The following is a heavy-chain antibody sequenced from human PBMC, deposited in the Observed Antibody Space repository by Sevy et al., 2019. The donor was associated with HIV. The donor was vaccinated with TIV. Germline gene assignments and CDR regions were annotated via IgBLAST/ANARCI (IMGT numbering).Heavy chain of an antibody. Sequence: PGGSLRLSCAASGFTFSKYWMSWVRQAPGKGLEWVANIKPDGSDKYYVGSLKGRFTIYRDNAKNSLYLEMNNLGAEDTAVYYCARVIDYGELGNWFDPWGQGTLVTVSS. CDR3: ARVIDYGELGNWFDP. CDR1: GFTFSKYW. V-gene: IGHV3-7*01. CDR2: IKPDGSDK. J-gene: IGHJ5*02. D-gene: IGHD4-17*01.